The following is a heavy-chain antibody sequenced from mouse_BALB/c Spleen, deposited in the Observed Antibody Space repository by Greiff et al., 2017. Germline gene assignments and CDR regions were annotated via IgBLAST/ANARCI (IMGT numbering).Heavy chain of an antibody. V-gene: IGHV1-63*02. CDR1: GYTFTNYW. CDR2: IYPGGGYT. Sequence: VQLQQSGAELVRPGTSVKISCKASGYTFTNYWLGWVKQRPGHGLEWIGDIYPGGGYTNYNEKFKGKATMTADTSSSTAYMQLSSLTSEDSAVYFCVYYYGGSGDYWGQGTTLTVSS. CDR3: VYYYGGSGDY. J-gene: IGHJ2*01. D-gene: IGHD1-1*01.